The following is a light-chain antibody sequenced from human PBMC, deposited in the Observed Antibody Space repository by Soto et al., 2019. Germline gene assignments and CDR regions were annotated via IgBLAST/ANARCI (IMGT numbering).Light chain of an antibody. CDR1: QSVSSN. Sequence: EIVMTQSPAALSVYPGERATLSCRASQSVSSNLAWYQQKPGQAPRLLIYGASTRATGIPARFSGSGSGADFTLTISRLEPEDFAVYYCHQYGISPPVTFGQGTRLEIK. J-gene: IGKJ5*01. CDR2: GAS. CDR3: HQYGISPPVT. V-gene: IGKV3-15*01.